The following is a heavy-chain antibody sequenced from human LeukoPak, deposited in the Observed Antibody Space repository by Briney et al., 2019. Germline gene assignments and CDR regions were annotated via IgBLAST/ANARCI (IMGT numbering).Heavy chain of an antibody. D-gene: IGHD2-2*03. CDR1: GFTFSSYG. CDR2: ISYDGSNK. J-gene: IGHJ6*02. V-gene: IGHV3-30*18. CDR3: AKAFGYCSSTSCYLPHYYGMDV. Sequence: GGSLRLSCAASGFTFSSYGMHWVRQAPGKGLEWVAVISYDGSNKYYADSVKGRFTISRDNSKNTLYLQMNSLRAEDTAVCYCAKAFGYCSSTSCYLPHYYGMDVWGQGTTVTVSS.